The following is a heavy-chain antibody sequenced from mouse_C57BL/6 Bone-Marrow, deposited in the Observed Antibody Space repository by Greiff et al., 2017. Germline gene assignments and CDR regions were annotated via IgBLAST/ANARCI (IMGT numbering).Heavy chain of an antibody. CDR3: ARHGRDYGRVYYYAMDY. CDR2: ISSGGSYT. J-gene: IGHJ4*01. D-gene: IGHD1-1*01. Sequence: EVQLVESGGDLVKPGGSLKLSCAASGFTFSSYGMSWVRQTPDKRLEWVATISSGGSYTYYPDSVKGRFTISRDNAKKPLYLQMSSLKSEDTAMYYCARHGRDYGRVYYYAMDYWGLGTSVTVSS. V-gene: IGHV5-6*01. CDR1: GFTFSSYG.